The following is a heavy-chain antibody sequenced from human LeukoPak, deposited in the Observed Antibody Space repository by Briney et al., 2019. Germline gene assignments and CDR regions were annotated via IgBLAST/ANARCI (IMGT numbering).Heavy chain of an antibody. V-gene: IGHV4-59*01. Sequence: SETLSLTCTVSGDSISGYFWSWIRQTPGKGLEWIGYIYYSGTTNYNPSLKSRVTISVDSSKNQFSLKLSSVTAADTAVYYCARESPSGSYYYYCYYMDLWGKGTTVTVSS. D-gene: IGHD1-26*01. J-gene: IGHJ6*03. CDR2: IYYSGTT. CDR3: ARESPSGSYYYYCYYMDL. CDR1: GDSISGYF.